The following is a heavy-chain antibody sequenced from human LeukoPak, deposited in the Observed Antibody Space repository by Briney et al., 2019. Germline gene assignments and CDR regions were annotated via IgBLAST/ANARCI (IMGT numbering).Heavy chain of an antibody. J-gene: IGHJ4*02. CDR3: ASRDPCSGGSCYGLGY. CDR2: ISSNGGST. D-gene: IGHD2-15*01. Sequence: GGSLRLSCAASGFTFSSYAMHWVRQAPGKGLEYVSAISSNGGSTYYANSVKGRFTISRDNSKNTLFLQMNSLRAEDTAVYYCASRDPCSGGSCYGLGYWGQGTLVTVSS. CDR1: GFTFSSYA. V-gene: IGHV3-64*01.